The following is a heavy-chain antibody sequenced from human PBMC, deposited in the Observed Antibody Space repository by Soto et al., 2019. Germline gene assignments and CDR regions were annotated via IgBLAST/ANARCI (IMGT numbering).Heavy chain of an antibody. CDR3: ARVLPGGTDP. Sequence: PSETLSLTCAVSGYSISSGYYWGWIRQPPGKGLEWIGSIYHSGSTYYNPSLKSRVTISVDTSKNQFSLKLSSVTAADTAVYYCARVLPGGTDPWGQGTQVTVSS. V-gene: IGHV4-38-2*01. CDR1: GYSISSGYY. D-gene: IGHD1-1*01. CDR2: IYHSGST. J-gene: IGHJ5*02.